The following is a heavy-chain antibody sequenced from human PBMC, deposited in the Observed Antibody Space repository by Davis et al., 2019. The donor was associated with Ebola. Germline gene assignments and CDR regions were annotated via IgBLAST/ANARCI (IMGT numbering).Heavy chain of an antibody. Sequence: PGGSLRLSCVASGFTFSSYWMTWVRQAPGKGLEWVANIKQDGSEKYYVDSVKGRFTISRDNAKNSLYLQMNSLGAEDTAVYYCARDRGWLQFDYWGQGTLVTVSS. CDR3: ARDRGWLQFDY. D-gene: IGHD5-24*01. CDR1: GFTFSSYW. J-gene: IGHJ4*02. CDR2: IKQDGSEK. V-gene: IGHV3-7*01.